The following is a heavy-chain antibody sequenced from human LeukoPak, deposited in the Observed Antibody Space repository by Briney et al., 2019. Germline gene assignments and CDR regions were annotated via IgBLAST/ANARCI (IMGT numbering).Heavy chain of an antibody. V-gene: IGHV3-48*03. J-gene: IGHJ6*02. Sequence: GGSLRLSCAASGLTFSSYEMSWVRQAPGKGLEWLSYISTGGSTTHYADSVKGRFTMSIDNVKNSLYLQMNSLRAEDTAVYYCARYYGSGSYVTGGMDVWGQGTTVTVSS. CDR3: ARYYGSGSYVTGGMDV. D-gene: IGHD3-10*01. CDR1: GLTFSSYE. CDR2: ISTGGSTT.